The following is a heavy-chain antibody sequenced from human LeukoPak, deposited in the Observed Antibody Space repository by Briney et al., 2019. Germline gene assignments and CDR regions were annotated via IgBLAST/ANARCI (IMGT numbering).Heavy chain of an antibody. Sequence: PGGSLRLSCAASGFTFSKHRMSWVRHAPGKGLEWVANIKEDGSEIYYLDSVRGRCTISRDNAKNSLYLQMNSLRVEDTAVYYCAGRPSSTIPWGQGTLVIVSS. CDR3: AGRPSSTIP. CDR1: GFTFSKHR. V-gene: IGHV3-7*01. CDR2: IKEDGSEI. D-gene: IGHD5/OR15-5a*01. J-gene: IGHJ4*02.